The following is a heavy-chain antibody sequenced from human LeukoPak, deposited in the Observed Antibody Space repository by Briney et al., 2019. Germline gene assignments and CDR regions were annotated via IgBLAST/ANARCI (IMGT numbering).Heavy chain of an antibody. V-gene: IGHV3-7*01. CDR3: ARELGSSPPYYIDY. CDR1: GFTFRKFW. J-gene: IGHJ4*02. Sequence: GGSLRLSCAASGFTFRKFWMTWVRQAPGKGLEWVANINQEGYEKYSVDSVKGRFTISRDNAKNSLYLQMDSLRAEDTAVYYCARELGSSPPYYIDYWGQGTLVTVPS. D-gene: IGHD6-6*01. CDR2: INQEGYEK.